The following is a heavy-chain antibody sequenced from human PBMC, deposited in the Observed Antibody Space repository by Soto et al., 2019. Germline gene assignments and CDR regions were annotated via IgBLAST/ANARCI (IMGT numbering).Heavy chain of an antibody. V-gene: IGHV3-53*01. D-gene: IGHD6-19*01. Sequence: ETLRLSXAASGFTVSGVYMSWVRQAPGKGLEWVSVTSTGGSRIYYADSVKGRFTISSDNSKNTLYLHMDSLRAEDTAVYYCAARVRSSGWYADFDSWGQGALVTVSS. CDR1: GFTVSGVY. J-gene: IGHJ4*02. CDR3: AARVRSSGWYADFDS. CDR2: TSTGGSRI.